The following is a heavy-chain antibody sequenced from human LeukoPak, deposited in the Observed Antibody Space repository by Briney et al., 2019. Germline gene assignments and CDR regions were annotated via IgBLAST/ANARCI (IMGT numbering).Heavy chain of an antibody. CDR2: SSSSSSYI. CDR1: GFTFSSYS. V-gene: IGHV3-21*01. Sequence: RGSLRLSCAASGFTFSSYSMNWVRQAPGKGLEWVSSSSSSSSYIYYADSVKGRFTISRDNAKNSLYLQMNSLRAEDTAVYYCARDDGDSDAFDIWGQGTMVTVSS. J-gene: IGHJ3*02. CDR3: ARDDGDSDAFDI. D-gene: IGHD4-17*01.